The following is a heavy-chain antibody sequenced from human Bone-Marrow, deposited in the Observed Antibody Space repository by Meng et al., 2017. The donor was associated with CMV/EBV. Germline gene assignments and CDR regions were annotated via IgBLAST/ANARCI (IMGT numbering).Heavy chain of an antibody. D-gene: IGHD3-22*01. Sequence: GSLRLSCTVSGGSISSYYWSWIRQPAGKGLEWIGRIYTSGSTNYNPSLKSRVTMSVDTSKNQFSLKLSSVTAADTAVYYCARDLLVTYDRGTGWFDPWGQGTLVTVSS. CDR1: GGSISSYY. J-gene: IGHJ5*02. CDR2: IYTSGST. V-gene: IGHV4-4*07. CDR3: ARDLLVTYDRGTGWFDP.